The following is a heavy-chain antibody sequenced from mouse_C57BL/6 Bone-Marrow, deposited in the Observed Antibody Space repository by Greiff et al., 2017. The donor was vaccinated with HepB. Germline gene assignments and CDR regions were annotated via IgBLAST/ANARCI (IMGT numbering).Heavy chain of an antibody. J-gene: IGHJ2*01. V-gene: IGHV1-61*01. CDR3: ARVRERYFDY. CDR2: IYPSDSET. CDR1: GYTFTSYW. Sequence: QVQLQQPGAELVRPGSSVKLSCKASGYTFTSYWMDWVKQRPGQGLEWIGNIYPSDSETHYNQKFKDKATLTVDKSSSTAYMQLSSLTSEDSAVYYCARVRERYFDYWGQGTTLTVSS.